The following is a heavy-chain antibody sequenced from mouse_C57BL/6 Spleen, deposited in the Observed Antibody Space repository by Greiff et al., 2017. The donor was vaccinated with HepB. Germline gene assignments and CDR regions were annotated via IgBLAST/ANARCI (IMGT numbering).Heavy chain of an antibody. D-gene: IGHD1-1*01. Sequence: QVQLKQSGAELAKPGASVKLSCKASGYTFTSYWMHWVKQRPGQGLEWIGYINPSSGYTKYNQKFKDKATLTADKSSSTAYMQLSSLTYEDSAVYYCARPITTVVATVRNFDVWGTGTTVTVSS. V-gene: IGHV1-7*01. CDR1: GYTFTSYW. CDR2: INPSSGYT. CDR3: ARPITTVVATVRNFDV. J-gene: IGHJ1*03.